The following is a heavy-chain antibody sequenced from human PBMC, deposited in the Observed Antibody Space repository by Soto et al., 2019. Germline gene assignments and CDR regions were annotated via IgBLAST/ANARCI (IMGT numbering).Heavy chain of an antibody. Sequence: QVQLVESGGGVVQPGGSLRLSCAASGFTFSSYGMHWVRQAPGKGLEWVAGTWYDGSNTYHADSVRGRFTISRDNSRNTLYLEMNSLRVEDTAVYYCARDRLGGTCIVGSCYFDSWGQGTLVTVSS. CDR3: ARDRLGGTCIVGSCYFDS. J-gene: IGHJ4*02. V-gene: IGHV3-33*01. CDR1: GFTFSSYG. D-gene: IGHD2-15*01. CDR2: TWYDGSNT.